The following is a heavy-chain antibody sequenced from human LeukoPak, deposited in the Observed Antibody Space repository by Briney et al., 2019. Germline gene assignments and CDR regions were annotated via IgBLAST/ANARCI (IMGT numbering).Heavy chain of an antibody. CDR3: VGSSSWYPNDAFDI. J-gene: IGHJ3*02. V-gene: IGHV3-30*03. CDR2: ISYDGSNK. Sequence: GRSLRLTCVASGFTFKTYGMHWVRQAPGKGLEWVALISYDGSNKYYADSVKGRFTISRDNSKNTLYLQMNSLRAEDTAVYYCVGSSSWYPNDAFDIWGQGTMVTVSS. CDR1: GFTFKTYG. D-gene: IGHD6-13*01.